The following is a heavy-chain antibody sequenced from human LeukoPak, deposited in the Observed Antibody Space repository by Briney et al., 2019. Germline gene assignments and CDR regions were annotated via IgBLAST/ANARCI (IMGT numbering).Heavy chain of an antibody. V-gene: IGHV3-23*01. Sequence: GGSLRLSCAASGFSFSSNAMSWVRQAPGKGLEWVSAISGSAAITYDADSVKGRFTISRDNSKNTLYLQMNSLRAEDTAVYYCAKDTGTHTFDIWGRGTMVTASS. CDR2: ISGSAAIT. D-gene: IGHD2-8*02. CDR3: AKDTGTHTFDI. J-gene: IGHJ3*02. CDR1: GFSFSSNA.